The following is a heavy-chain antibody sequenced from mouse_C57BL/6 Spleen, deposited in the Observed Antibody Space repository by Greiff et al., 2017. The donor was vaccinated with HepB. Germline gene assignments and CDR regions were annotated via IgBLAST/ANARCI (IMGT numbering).Heavy chain of an antibody. CDR3: VRGGVYYYGSSYDYAMDY. J-gene: IGHJ4*01. V-gene: IGHV10-3*01. CDR1: GFTFNTYA. CDR2: IRSKSSNYAT. D-gene: IGHD1-1*01. Sequence: EVHLVESGGGLVQPKGSLKLSCAASGFTFNTYAMHWVRQAPGKGLEWVARIRSKSSNYATYYADSVKDRFTISRDDSQSMLYLQMNNLKTEDTAMYYCVRGGVYYYGSSYDYAMDYWGQGTSVTVSS.